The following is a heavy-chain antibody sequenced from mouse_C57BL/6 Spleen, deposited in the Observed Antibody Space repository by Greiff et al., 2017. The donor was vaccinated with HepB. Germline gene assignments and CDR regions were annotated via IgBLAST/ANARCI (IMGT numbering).Heavy chain of an antibody. CDR3: AREDYGSSYGFAY. J-gene: IGHJ3*01. Sequence: EVQWVESEGGLVQPGRSMKLSCTASGFTFSDYYMAWVRQVPEKGLEWVANINYDGSSTYYLDSLKSRFIISRDNAKNILYLQMSSLKSEDTATYYCAREDYGSSYGFAYWGQGTLVTVSA. V-gene: IGHV5-16*01. CDR2: INYDGSST. D-gene: IGHD1-1*01. CDR1: GFTFSDYY.